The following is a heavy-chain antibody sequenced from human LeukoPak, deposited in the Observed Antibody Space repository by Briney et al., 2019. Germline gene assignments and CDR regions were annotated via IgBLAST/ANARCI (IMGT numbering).Heavy chain of an antibody. D-gene: IGHD2-2*01. V-gene: IGHV3-48*02. CDR1: GFTFSGYV. Sequence: GGSLRLSCAASGFTFSGYVMSWVRQAPGKGLEWMSYIGSSGRTIHYANSVEGRFTISRDNAKNSLYLQMNSLRDEDTAVYYCTRNLIGGPAALIDFWGQGTLVSVSS. CDR3: TRNLIGGPAALIDF. J-gene: IGHJ4*02. CDR2: IGSSGRTI.